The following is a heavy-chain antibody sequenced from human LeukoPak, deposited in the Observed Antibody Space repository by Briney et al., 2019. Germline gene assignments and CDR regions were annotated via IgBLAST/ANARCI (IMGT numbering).Heavy chain of an antibody. CDR1: GYTLTELS. CDR3: ATVGLQVTIFGVVIPPDQYYFDY. D-gene: IGHD3-3*01. V-gene: IGHV1-24*01. Sequence: GASVKVSCKVSGYTLTELSMHWVRQAPGKGLEWMGGFDPEDGETIYAQKFQGRVTMTEDTSTDTAYIELSSLRSEDTAVYYCATVGLQVTIFGVVIPPDQYYFDYWGQGTLDTVSP. J-gene: IGHJ4*02. CDR2: FDPEDGET.